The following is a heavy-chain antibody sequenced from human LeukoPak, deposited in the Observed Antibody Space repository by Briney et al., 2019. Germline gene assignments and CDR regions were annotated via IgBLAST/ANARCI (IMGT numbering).Heavy chain of an antibody. CDR2: INPNSGGT. CDR1: GYTFTGYY. Sequence: ASVKVSCKASGYTFTGYYIHWVRQAPGQGLEWMGWINPNSGGTDYAQKFQGRVTMTRDTSINTAYMQLSRLRSDDTAVYYCARRVFSGWGYYFDYWGQGTLVTVSS. J-gene: IGHJ4*02. V-gene: IGHV1-2*02. CDR3: ARRVFSGWGYYFDY. D-gene: IGHD6-19*01.